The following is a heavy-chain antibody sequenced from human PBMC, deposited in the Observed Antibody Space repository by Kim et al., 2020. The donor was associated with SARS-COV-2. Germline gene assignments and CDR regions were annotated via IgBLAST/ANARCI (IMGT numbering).Heavy chain of an antibody. Sequence: GGSLRLSCTASGFTFGDYAMSWVRQAPGKGLEWVGFIRSKAYGGTTEYAASVKGRFTISRDDSKSIAYLQMNSLKTEDTAVYYCTRVLNYDFWSGYYPYFEYWGQGTLVTVSS. CDR3: TRVLNYDFWSGYYPYFEY. CDR2: IRSKAYGGTT. V-gene: IGHV3-49*04. CDR1: GFTFGDYA. J-gene: IGHJ4*02. D-gene: IGHD3-3*01.